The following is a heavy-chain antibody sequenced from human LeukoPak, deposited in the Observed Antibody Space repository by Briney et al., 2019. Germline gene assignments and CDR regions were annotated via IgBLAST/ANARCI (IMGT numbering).Heavy chain of an antibody. V-gene: IGHV3-53*01. CDR1: GLSVRGSY. D-gene: IGHD6-13*01. CDR2: IYSGDRT. Sequence: PGGSLRLSCAASGLSVRGSYRSWVRQAPGKGLEWVSVIYSGDRTYYADSVKGRFTISRDTSKNTLYLQMNNLRADDTAMYYCTRDHTGTTWSVNDYLGQGALVTISS. J-gene: IGHJ4*02. CDR3: TRDHTGTTWSVNDY.